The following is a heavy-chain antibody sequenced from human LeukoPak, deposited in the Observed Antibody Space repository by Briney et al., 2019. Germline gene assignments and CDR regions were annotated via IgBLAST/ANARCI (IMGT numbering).Heavy chain of an antibody. J-gene: IGHJ2*01. V-gene: IGHV3-23*01. CDR1: GFTFSSYA. CDR3: AKGSAAPDWYFDL. Sequence: GGSLRLSCAASGFTFSSYAMSWVRQAPGKGLEWVSAISGSGGSTYYADSVKGRFTISRDNSKNTLYLQMNSLRAEDTAVYYCAKGSAAPDWYFDLWGRSTLVTVSS. D-gene: IGHD6-6*01. CDR2: ISGSGGST.